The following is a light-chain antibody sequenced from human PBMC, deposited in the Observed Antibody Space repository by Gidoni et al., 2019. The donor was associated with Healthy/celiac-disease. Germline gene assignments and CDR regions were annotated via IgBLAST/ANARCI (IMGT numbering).Light chain of an antibody. Sequence: EIVRTQSPATLSVSPGERATLYCRASQSVSSNFAWYQQKPGQAPRLLIYGASTRATGIPARFSGSGSGTDFTLTLSRLQSEDFAVYYCHQYNNWPETFGQGTKLEIK. J-gene: IGKJ2*01. V-gene: IGKV3-15*01. CDR2: GAS. CDR1: QSVSSN. CDR3: HQYNNWPET.